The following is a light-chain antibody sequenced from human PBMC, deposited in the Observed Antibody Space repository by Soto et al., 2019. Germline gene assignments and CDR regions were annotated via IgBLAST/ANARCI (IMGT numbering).Light chain of an antibody. Sequence: QSVLTQPASVSGSPGQSITISCTGTSSDVGGYNYVSWYQQHPGKAPKLMIYEVSNRPSGVSNRFSGSKSGNTASLTISGLQAEDEVDYYCSSYTSSSTPYVFGTGTQLTVL. CDR3: SSYTSSSTPYV. CDR1: SSDVGGYNY. CDR2: EVS. J-gene: IGLJ1*01. V-gene: IGLV2-14*01.